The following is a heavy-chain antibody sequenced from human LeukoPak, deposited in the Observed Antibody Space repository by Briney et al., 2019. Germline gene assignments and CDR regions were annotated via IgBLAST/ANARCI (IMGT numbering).Heavy chain of an antibody. CDR2: ISWNSGSI. CDR3: AKDLMSTGIPDY. D-gene: IGHD1-1*01. CDR1: GFTFDDYA. V-gene: IGHV3-9*01. J-gene: IGHJ4*02. Sequence: SGGSLRLSCAASGFTFDDYAMHWVRQAPGKGLEWVSGISWNSGSIGYADSVKGRFTISRDNAKNSLYLQMNSLRAEDTAVYYCAKDLMSTGIPDYWGQGTLVTVSS.